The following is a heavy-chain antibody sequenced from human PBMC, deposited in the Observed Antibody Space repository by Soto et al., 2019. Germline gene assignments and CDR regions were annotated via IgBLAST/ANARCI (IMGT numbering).Heavy chain of an antibody. CDR1: GGTFSSYA. Sequence: SVKVSCKASGGTFSSYAISWVRQAPGQGLEWMGGIIPIFGTANYAQKFQGRVTITADESTSTAYMELSSLRSEDTAVYYCASGGDIVVVPAAIGTYYYYGMDVWGQGTTVTVSS. V-gene: IGHV1-69*13. CDR2: IIPIFGTA. D-gene: IGHD2-2*02. J-gene: IGHJ6*02. CDR3: ASGGDIVVVPAAIGTYYYYGMDV.